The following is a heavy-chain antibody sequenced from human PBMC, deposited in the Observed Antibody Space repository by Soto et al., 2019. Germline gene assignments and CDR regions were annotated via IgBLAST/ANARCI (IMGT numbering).Heavy chain of an antibody. J-gene: IGHJ4*02. CDR3: ARGYYGSGSGGYYFDY. CDR2: IYYSGST. V-gene: IGHV4-59*01. CDR1: GGSISSYY. D-gene: IGHD3-10*01. Sequence: PSETLSLTCTVSGGSISSYYWSWIRQPPGKGLEWIGYIYYSGSTNYNPSLKSRVIISVDTSKNQFSLKLSSVTAADTAMYYCARGYYGSGSGGYYFDYWGQGTLVTVSS.